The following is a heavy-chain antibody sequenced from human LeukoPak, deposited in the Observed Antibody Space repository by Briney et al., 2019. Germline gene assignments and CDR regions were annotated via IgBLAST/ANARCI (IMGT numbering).Heavy chain of an antibody. D-gene: IGHD3-22*01. CDR1: GGSFGGYY. Sequence: PSETLSLTCAVYGGSFGGYYWSWIRQPPGKGLEWIGEINHSGSTNYNPSLKSRVTISVDTSKNQFSLKLSSVTAADTAVYYCARGPGSKWLLLQGWFDPWGQGTLVTVSS. CDR3: ARGPGSKWLLLQGWFDP. J-gene: IGHJ5*02. V-gene: IGHV4-34*01. CDR2: INHSGST.